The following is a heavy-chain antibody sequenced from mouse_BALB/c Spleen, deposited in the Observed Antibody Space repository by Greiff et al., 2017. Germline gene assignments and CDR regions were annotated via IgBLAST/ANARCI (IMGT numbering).Heavy chain of an antibody. CDR1: GYTFTSYW. CDR3: ARGGTTVPLEDWYCDV. V-gene: IGHV1S81*02. CDR2: INPSNGRT. Sequence: QVQLQQPGAELVKPGASVKLSCKASGYTFTSYWMHWVKQRPGQGLEWIGEINPSNGRTNYNEKFKSKATLTVDKSSSTAYMQLSSLTSEDSAVYYCARGGTTVPLEDWYCDVWGAGTTVTVSS. D-gene: IGHD1-1*01. J-gene: IGHJ1*01.